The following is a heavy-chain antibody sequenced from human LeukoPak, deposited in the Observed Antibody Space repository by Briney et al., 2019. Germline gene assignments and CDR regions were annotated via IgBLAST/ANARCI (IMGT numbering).Heavy chain of an antibody. V-gene: IGHV3-23*01. CDR2: MNNGPGAT. CDR1: GFSFSTSP. D-gene: IGHD5-12*01. CDR3: AKTHYDLLDV. J-gene: IGHJ6*02. Sequence: PGGSLRLSCAASGFSFSTSPMSWVRQPPGKGLEWVSAMNNGPGATFYRDSVRGRFTISRDDSKSTLYWKMNSLRAEDTGTYYCAKTHYDLLDVWGQGTTVTVSS.